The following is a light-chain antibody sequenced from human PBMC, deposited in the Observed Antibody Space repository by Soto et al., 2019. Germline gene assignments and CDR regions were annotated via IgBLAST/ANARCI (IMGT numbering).Light chain of an antibody. Sequence: QSVLTQPRSVSGSPGQSVTISCTGTSSDVGNYNYVSWYQQHPGKAPKVMIYDVSKRPSGVPDRFSGSKSGNTASLTISGLQAEDEADYYCCSHAGSYTYVFGTGTKVTVL. CDR2: DVS. J-gene: IGLJ1*01. V-gene: IGLV2-11*01. CDR3: CSHAGSYTYV. CDR1: SSDVGNYNY.